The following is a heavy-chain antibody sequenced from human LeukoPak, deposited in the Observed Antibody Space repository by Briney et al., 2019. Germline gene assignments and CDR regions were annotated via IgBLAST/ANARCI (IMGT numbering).Heavy chain of an antibody. CDR1: GYTFTDYY. D-gene: IGHD3-10*01. Sequence: ASVKVSCKGSGYTFTDYYMHWVRQAPGQGLEWMGWIYPNRGGTNYAQKFQGRVTMTRDTSINTAYMELSRLRSDDTAVYYCAREPISSGSYYPRSDYWGQGTLVTVSS. CDR3: AREPISSGSYYPRSDY. V-gene: IGHV1-2*02. J-gene: IGHJ4*02. CDR2: IYPNRGGT.